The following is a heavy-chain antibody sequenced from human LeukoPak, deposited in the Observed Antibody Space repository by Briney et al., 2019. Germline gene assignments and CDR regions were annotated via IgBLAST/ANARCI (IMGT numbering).Heavy chain of an antibody. J-gene: IGHJ4*02. CDR1: RFTFSSYW. CDR2: ISGSGRTK. V-gene: IGHV3-48*04. CDR3: ASYIVGPTLDY. Sequence: GGSLRLSCAASRFTFSSYWMSWVRQAPGRGLEWLSYISGSGRTKYYADSVKGRFTISRDNAKRSLYLQMNSLRAGDTAVYFCASYIVGPTLDYWGQGTLVTVSS. D-gene: IGHD1-26*01.